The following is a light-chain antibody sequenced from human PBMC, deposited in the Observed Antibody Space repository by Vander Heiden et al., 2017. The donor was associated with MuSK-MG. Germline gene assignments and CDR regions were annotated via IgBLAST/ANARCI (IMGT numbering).Light chain of an antibody. CDR2: DAS. J-gene: IGKJ5*01. V-gene: IGKV1-33*01. Sequence: IQMTHSPSSLSASVGDRVTITCQASHDISNYLNWYQQKPGKAPKLLIYDASNLETGVQSRFSGRGSGKDVTITSSSLQHEDIATYYCQQYDYLPSITFGQGTRVEIK. CDR1: HDISNY. CDR3: QQYDYLPSIT.